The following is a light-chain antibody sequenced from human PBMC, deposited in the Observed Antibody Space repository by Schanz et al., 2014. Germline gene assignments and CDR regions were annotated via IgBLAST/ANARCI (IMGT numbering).Light chain of an antibody. V-gene: IGKV3-15*01. J-gene: IGKJ2*01. Sequence: EIVLTQSPATLSLSPGERATLSCRASQSVSSYLAWYQQKAGQAPRLLIYGASTRATGIPARFSGSGSGTEFTLTISSLQPDDFATYYCQQYNSYSYTFGQGTKLEIK. CDR1: QSVSSY. CDR2: GAS. CDR3: QQYNSYSYT.